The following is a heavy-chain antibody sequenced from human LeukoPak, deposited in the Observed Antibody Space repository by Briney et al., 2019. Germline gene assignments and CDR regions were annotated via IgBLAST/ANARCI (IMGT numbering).Heavy chain of an antibody. D-gene: IGHD6-13*01. CDR3: ARDLQGSSWSFDP. CDR2: IYYSGST. Sequence: SETLSLTCSVSGGSINSFYWVRIRQPPGKGLEWIGYIYYSGSTHYNPSLKSRVTISVDRSRNQFSLRLKSVTAADTAVYYCARDLQGSSWSFDPWGQGTLVTVSS. V-gene: IGHV4-59*01. CDR1: GGSINSFY. J-gene: IGHJ5*02.